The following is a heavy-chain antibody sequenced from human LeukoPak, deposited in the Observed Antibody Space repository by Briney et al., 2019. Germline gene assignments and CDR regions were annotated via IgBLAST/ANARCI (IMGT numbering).Heavy chain of an antibody. J-gene: IGHJ4*02. Sequence: GGSLRLSCAASGFTFSSYAMSWVRQAPGKGLEWVSAISGSGGSTYYADSVKGRFTISRDNSKNTLYLQMNSLRAEDTAVYYSAKDLHSYGFPSYFDYWGQGTLVTVSS. V-gene: IGHV3-23*01. CDR3: AKDLHSYGFPSYFDY. D-gene: IGHD5-18*01. CDR2: ISGSGGST. CDR1: GFTFSSYA.